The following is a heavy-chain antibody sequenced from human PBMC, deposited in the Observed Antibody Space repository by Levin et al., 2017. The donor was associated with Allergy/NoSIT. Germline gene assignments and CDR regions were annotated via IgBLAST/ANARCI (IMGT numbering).Heavy chain of an antibody. Sequence: GASVKVSCKGSGYSFTSYWISWVRQMPGKGLEWMGRIDPSDSYTNYSPSFQGHVTISADKSISTAYLQWSSLKASDTAMYYCARHKYAGTSDYWGQGTLVTVSS. D-gene: IGHD6-13*01. J-gene: IGHJ4*02. CDR1: GYSFTSYW. V-gene: IGHV5-10-1*01. CDR3: ARHKYAGTSDY. CDR2: IDPSDSYT.